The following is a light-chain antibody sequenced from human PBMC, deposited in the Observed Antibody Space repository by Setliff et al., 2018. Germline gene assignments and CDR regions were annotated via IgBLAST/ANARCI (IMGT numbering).Light chain of an antibody. CDR1: SSNIGTNT. V-gene: IGLV1-44*01. CDR2: SNN. CDR3: SSYTTSSLRV. Sequence: QSVLTQPPSASGTPGQRVTISCSGISSNIGTNTVNWYQQLPGTAPKLLIYSNNQRPSGVPDRFSGSESGTSASLAISGLQSEDEADYYCSSYTTSSLRVFGGGTKVTVL. J-gene: IGLJ2*01.